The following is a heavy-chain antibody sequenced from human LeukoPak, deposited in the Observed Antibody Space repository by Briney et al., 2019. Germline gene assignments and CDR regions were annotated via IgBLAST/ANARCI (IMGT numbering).Heavy chain of an antibody. CDR3: ARYSGTTTHYYYMDV. V-gene: IGHV4-59*01. CDR1: SGFINNFY. D-gene: IGHD1-7*01. J-gene: IGHJ6*04. Sequence: PSETLSLTCAVSSGFINNFYWAWIRQAPGKGLEWIGDIYYSGSTTYNPSLKSRITISVDTPKNQFSLKVSSVTAADTAVYYCARYSGTTTHYYYMDVWGKGTTVTVSS. CDR2: IYYSGST.